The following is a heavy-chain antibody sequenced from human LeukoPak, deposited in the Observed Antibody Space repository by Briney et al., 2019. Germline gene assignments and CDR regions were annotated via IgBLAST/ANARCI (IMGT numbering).Heavy chain of an antibody. Sequence: GGCLRLSCAASGFTLSKYGMKCVRQAPGEGLGWVSAIIGSVGITYYTDSVKGRLTLSRENSKNTLYLQIYSLRAGDTAVYYCAKDDALIRVNDWGQGTLVTVSS. V-gene: IGHV3-23*01. J-gene: IGHJ4*02. CDR2: IIGSVGIT. CDR3: AKDDALIRVND. CDR1: GFTLSKYG. D-gene: IGHD3-10*01.